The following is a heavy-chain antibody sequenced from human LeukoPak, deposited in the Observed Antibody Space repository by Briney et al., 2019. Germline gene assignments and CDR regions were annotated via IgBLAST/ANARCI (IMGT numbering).Heavy chain of an antibody. J-gene: IGHJ4*02. CDR1: GFTFSSYS. CDR2: ISTSSSYI. CDR3: AREPQNYGVYRFDY. D-gene: IGHD4-17*01. V-gene: IGHV3-21*01. Sequence: GGSLRLSCAASGFTFSSYSMDWVRQAPGKGLEWVSSISTSSSYIYYADSVKGRFTISRDNAKNSLYLQMNSLRAGDTAVYYCAREPQNYGVYRFDYWGQGTLVTVSS.